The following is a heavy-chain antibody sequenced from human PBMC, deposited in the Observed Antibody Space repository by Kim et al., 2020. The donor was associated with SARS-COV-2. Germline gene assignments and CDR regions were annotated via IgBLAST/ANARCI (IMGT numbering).Heavy chain of an antibody. V-gene: IGHV4-59*01. Sequence: SETLSLTCTVSGGSMISFSWSWIRQTPGKGLESLGYLYNNGNTDYNPSLESRVSFSVDTSKKQFSLRLTSVTAADTAIYFCAAEKEEPGARYFDSWGRGILVTVAS. CDR1: GGSMISFS. D-gene: IGHD2-2*01. CDR2: LYNNGNT. J-gene: IGHJ4*02. CDR3: AAEKEEPGARYFDS.